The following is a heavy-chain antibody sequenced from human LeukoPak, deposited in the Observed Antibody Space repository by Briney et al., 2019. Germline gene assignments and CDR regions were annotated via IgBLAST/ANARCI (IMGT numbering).Heavy chain of an antibody. V-gene: IGHV3-21*01. J-gene: IGHJ5*02. CDR1: GFTFSSYG. CDR2: ISSSSSYI. Sequence: SGGSLRLSCAASGFTFSSYGMNWVRQAPGKGLEWVSSISSSSSYIYYADSVKGRFTISRDNAKNSLYLQMNSLRAEDTAVYYCARFTVLDYSPFDPWGQGTLVTVSS. D-gene: IGHD4-11*01. CDR3: ARFTVLDYSPFDP.